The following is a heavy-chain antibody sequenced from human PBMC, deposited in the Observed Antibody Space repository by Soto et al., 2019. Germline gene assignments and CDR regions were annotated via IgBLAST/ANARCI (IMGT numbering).Heavy chain of an antibody. Sequence: HPGGSLRLSCATSGFSFSSHWMSWVRQAPGRGLEWMANIKQDASEKYYVDSVKGRFTISRDNAKNSLYLQMNSLRAEDTAVYYCARIDQASFDYWGQGTLVTVSS. V-gene: IGHV3-7*01. CDR3: ARIDQASFDY. CDR2: IKQDASEK. J-gene: IGHJ4*02. CDR1: GFSFSSHW.